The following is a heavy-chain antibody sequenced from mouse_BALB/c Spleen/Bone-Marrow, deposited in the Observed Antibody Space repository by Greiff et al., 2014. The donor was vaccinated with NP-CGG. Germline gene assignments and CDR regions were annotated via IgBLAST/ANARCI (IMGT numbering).Heavy chain of an antibody. CDR3: ARYLHYYGSSYGYFDV. Sequence: QVHVKQSGAELVKPGASVKLSCKASGYTFTSYWMHWVKQRPGQGLEWIGEINPSNGRTNYYEKFKSKATLTVDKSSSTAYMQLSSLTSEDSAVYYCARYLHYYGSSYGYFDVWGAGTTVTVSS. D-gene: IGHD1-1*01. V-gene: IGHV1S81*02. J-gene: IGHJ1*01. CDR2: INPSNGRT. CDR1: GYTFTSYW.